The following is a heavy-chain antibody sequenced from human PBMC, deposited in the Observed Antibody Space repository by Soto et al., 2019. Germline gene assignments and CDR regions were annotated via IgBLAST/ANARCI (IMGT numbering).Heavy chain of an antibody. V-gene: IGHV4-30-4*01. D-gene: IGHD4-17*01. J-gene: IGHJ5*02. CDR1: GGSISSGDYY. CDR2: IYYSGST. CDR3: ARGSGDYGDARNWFDP. Sequence: QVQLQESGPGLVKPSQTLSLTCTVSGGSISSGDYYWSWIRQPPGKGLEWIGYIYYSGSTYYNPSLKSRVTISVDTSKNQFSLKLSSVTAADTAVYYCARGSGDYGDARNWFDPWGQGTLVTVSS.